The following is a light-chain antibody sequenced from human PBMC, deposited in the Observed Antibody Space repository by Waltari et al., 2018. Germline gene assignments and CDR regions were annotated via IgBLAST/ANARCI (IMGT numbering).Light chain of an antibody. Sequence: AIRMTQSPSSFSASTGDRVTMTCRASQGINTYVAWYQQKPGKAPNLLIYAASTLQSGVPSRFSGSGPGTDFTLTISCLQSEDFATYYCQQYYNYPYTFGQGTKVEIK. CDR1: QGINTY. V-gene: IGKV1-8*01. J-gene: IGKJ2*01. CDR3: QQYYNYPYT. CDR2: AAS.